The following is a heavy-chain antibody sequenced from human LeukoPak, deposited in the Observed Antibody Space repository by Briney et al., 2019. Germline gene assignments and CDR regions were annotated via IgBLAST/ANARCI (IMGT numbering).Heavy chain of an antibody. J-gene: IGHJ5*02. CDR3: ARAQRGCSANSCYLDP. Sequence: SETLSLTCAVSGASVSSGNWWNWARQSPGKGLEWIAEILYTGDTNYNPSLRSRVTLSIDNSNNEASLKLASVTAADSAVYYCARAQRGCSANSCYLDPWGPGILVTVSS. V-gene: IGHV4-4*02. D-gene: IGHD2-15*01. CDR2: ILYTGDT. CDR1: GASVSSGNW.